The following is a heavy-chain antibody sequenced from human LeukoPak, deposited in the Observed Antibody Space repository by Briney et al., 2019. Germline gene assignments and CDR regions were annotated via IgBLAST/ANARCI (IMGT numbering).Heavy chain of an antibody. Sequence: PSETLSLTCAVYGGSFSGYYWSWIRQPPGKGLEWIGEINHSGSTNYNPSLKSRVTISVDTSKNQFSLKLSSVTAADTAVYYCARDRSMDYFDLWGRGTLVTVSS. CDR3: ARDRSMDYFDL. CDR1: GGSFSGYY. D-gene: IGHD2/OR15-2a*01. J-gene: IGHJ2*01. V-gene: IGHV4-34*01. CDR2: INHSGST.